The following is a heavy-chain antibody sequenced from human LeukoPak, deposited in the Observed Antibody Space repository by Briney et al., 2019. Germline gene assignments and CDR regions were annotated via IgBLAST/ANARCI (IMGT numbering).Heavy chain of an antibody. Sequence: GASVKVSCTVSGYTLTELSMHWVRQAPGKGLEWMGGFDPEDGETIYAQKFQGRVTMTEDTSTDTAYMELSSLRSEDTAVYYCATDRQLSGQFDYWGQGTLVTVSS. CDR3: ATDRQLSGQFDY. D-gene: IGHD2-2*01. CDR1: GYTLTELS. CDR2: FDPEDGET. V-gene: IGHV1-24*01. J-gene: IGHJ4*02.